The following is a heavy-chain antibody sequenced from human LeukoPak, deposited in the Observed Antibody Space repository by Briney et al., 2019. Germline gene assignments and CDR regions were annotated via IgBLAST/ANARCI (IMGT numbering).Heavy chain of an antibody. D-gene: IGHD6-13*01. Sequence: ASVKVSCEVSGDTLTEVSIYCVRHAPGKGRERMGCFEPEDSETNYAQKFKGRVTMTEDKSTDTAYMELSSLRSEDTAVYYCATRYGVAAADFDYWGQGTLVTVSS. V-gene: IGHV1-24*01. CDR1: GDTLTEVS. CDR2: FEPEDSET. J-gene: IGHJ4*02. CDR3: ATRYGVAAADFDY.